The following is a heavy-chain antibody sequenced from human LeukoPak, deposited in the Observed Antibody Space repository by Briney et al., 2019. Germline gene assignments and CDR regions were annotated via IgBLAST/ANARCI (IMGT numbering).Heavy chain of an antibody. Sequence: PSETLSLTCTVSGGFISSYYWSWIRQPPGKGLEWIGYIYYSGSANYNPSLKSRVAISVDTSKNQFALKLSSVTAADTAVYYCARYSYYAYYYGMDVWGQGTTVTVSS. V-gene: IGHV4-59*01. D-gene: IGHD4-11*01. J-gene: IGHJ6*02. CDR3: ARYSYYAYYYGMDV. CDR2: IYYSGSA. CDR1: GGFISSYY.